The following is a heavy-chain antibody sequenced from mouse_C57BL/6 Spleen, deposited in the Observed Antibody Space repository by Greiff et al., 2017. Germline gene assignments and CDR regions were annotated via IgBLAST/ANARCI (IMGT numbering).Heavy chain of an antibody. CDR2: ISDGGSYT. CDR1: GFTFSSYA. V-gene: IGHV5-4*03. J-gene: IGHJ4*01. Sequence: EVKLVESGGGLVKPGGSLKLSCAASGFTFSSYAMSWVRQTPEKRLEWVATISDGGSYTYYPDNVKGRFTISRDNAKNNLYLQMSHLKSEDTAMYYCAGRFTTEDYYAMDYWGQGTSVTVAS. D-gene: IGHD1-1*01. CDR3: AGRFTTEDYYAMDY.